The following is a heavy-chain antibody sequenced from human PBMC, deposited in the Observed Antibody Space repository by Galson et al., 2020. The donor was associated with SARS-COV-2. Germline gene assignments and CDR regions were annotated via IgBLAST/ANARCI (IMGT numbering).Heavy chain of an antibody. D-gene: IGHD2-2*01. V-gene: IGHV4-4*07. CDR1: GGSISSYY. Sequence: PSETLSLTCTVSGGSISSYYWSWIRQPAGQGLEWIGRIYTSGSTNYNPSLKSRVTMSVDTSKNQFSLKLSSVTAADTAVYYCARVGLGYCSSTSCQNAFDIWGQGTMVTVSS. CDR3: ARVGLGYCSSTSCQNAFDI. J-gene: IGHJ3*02. CDR2: IYTSGST.